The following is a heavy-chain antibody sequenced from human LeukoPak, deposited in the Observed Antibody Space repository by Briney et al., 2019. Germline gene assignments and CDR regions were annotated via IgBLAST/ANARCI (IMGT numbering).Heavy chain of an antibody. Sequence: GASVKVSCKASGYTFTSYGINWVRQAPGQGLEWMGWISAYNGNTNYAQKLQGRVTMTTDTSTSTAYMELRSLRSDDTAVYYCAVDIRRNTFGYWGQGTLVTVSS. CDR2: ISAYNGNT. V-gene: IGHV1-18*01. CDR1: GYTFTSYG. CDR3: AVDIRRNTFGY. D-gene: IGHD2-2*03. J-gene: IGHJ4*02.